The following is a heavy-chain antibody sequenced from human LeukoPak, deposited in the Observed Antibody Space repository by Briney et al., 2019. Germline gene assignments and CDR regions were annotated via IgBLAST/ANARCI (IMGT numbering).Heavy chain of an antibody. D-gene: IGHD6-13*01. CDR3: ATGSSSTYYFDY. Sequence: ASVKVSCKASGYTFTGYYMHWVRQAPGQGLEWMGWINPNSGGTNYAQKFHGRVTMTRDTSISTAYMELSRLRSDDTAAYYCATGSSSTYYFDYWGRGPLVTVS. V-gene: IGHV1-2*02. J-gene: IGHJ4*02. CDR2: INPNSGGT. CDR1: GYTFTGYY.